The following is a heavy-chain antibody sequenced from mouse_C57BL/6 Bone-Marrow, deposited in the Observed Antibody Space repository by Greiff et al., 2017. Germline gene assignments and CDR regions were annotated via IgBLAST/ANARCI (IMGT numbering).Heavy chain of an antibody. CDR1: GYTFTSYT. CDR2: INPSSGYT. V-gene: IGHV1-4*01. Sequence: QVQLKESGAELARPGASVKMSCKASGYTFTSYTMHWVKQRPGQGLEWIGYINPSSGYTKYNQKFKDKATLTADKSSSTAYMQLSSLTSEDSAVYYCARTGPVVATADYWGQGTTLTVSS. J-gene: IGHJ2*01. D-gene: IGHD1-1*01. CDR3: ARTGPVVATADY.